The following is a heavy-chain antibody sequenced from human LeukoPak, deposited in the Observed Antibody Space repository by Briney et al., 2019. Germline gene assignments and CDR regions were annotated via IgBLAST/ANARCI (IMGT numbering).Heavy chain of an antibody. Sequence: GESLKISCKGSGYSFTNYWIGWVRQMPGKGLEWMGIIYPGDSDTRYNPSFQGQVTISADKSISTAYLQWSSLKASDTAMYYCARAGVTMVRGVDYWGQGTLVTVSS. CDR2: IYPGDSDT. D-gene: IGHD3-10*01. V-gene: IGHV5-51*01. J-gene: IGHJ4*02. CDR1: GYSFTNYW. CDR3: ARAGVTMVRGVDY.